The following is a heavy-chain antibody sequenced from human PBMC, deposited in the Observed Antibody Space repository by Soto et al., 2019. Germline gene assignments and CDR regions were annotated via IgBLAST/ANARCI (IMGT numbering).Heavy chain of an antibody. CDR1: GFTFSSYA. V-gene: IGHV3-30*18. D-gene: IGHD6-13*01. CDR3: VKVGGSSSWYRFYFDY. CDR2: ISYDGSTI. J-gene: IGHJ4*02. Sequence: QVQLVESGGGVVQPGRSLRLSCAASGFTFSSYAMHWVRQAPGKGLEWVAVISYDGSTIYYADSVKGRFSISRDNSKNTRHLEMHNLRPEDTAVYYCVKVGGSSSWYRFYFDYWGQGTLVTVSS.